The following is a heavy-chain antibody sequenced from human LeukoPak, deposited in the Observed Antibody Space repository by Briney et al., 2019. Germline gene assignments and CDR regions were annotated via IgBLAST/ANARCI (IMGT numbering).Heavy chain of an antibody. CDR1: GFIFSDYW. Sequence: SGGSLRLSCAASGFIFSDYWMSWVRQAPGKGLEWMANIKHDGTDKFYVDSVEGRFTISRDNAKNSLYLQMSSLRDEDTAVYYCASAARGDNSGSSYWGQGTLVTVSS. V-gene: IGHV3-7*01. CDR2: IKHDGTDK. CDR3: ASAARGDNSGSSY. D-gene: IGHD2-21*02. J-gene: IGHJ4*02.